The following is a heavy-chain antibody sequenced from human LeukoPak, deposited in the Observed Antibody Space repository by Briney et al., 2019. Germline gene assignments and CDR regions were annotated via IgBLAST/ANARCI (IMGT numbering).Heavy chain of an antibody. CDR3: ARVFLAGSYSIDY. V-gene: IGHV4-38-2*01. D-gene: IGHD3-10*01. CDR1: GYSISSGYY. Sequence: SETLSLTCAVSGYSISSGYYWGWIRQPPGKGLXXXXSIYHSGSTYYNPSLKSRVTISVDTSKNQFSLKLSSVTAADTAVYYCARVFLAGSYSIDYWGQGTLVTVSS. J-gene: IGHJ4*02. CDR2: IYHSGST.